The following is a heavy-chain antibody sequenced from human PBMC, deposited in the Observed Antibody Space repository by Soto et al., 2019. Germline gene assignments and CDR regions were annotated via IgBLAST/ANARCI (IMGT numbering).Heavy chain of an antibody. Sequence: QVQLVESGGGVVQPGRSLRLSCAASGFTFSSYAMHWVRQAPGKGLEWVAFISYDGTKKHYADSVKGRFTISRDNSKNTLYLQMNSLRPEDTAVYYCAREGGTGITGGGFDYWGHGTLVTVSS. CDR2: ISYDGTKK. V-gene: IGHV3-30-3*01. J-gene: IGHJ4*01. CDR3: AREGGTGITGGGFDY. CDR1: GFTFSSYA. D-gene: IGHD1-7*01.